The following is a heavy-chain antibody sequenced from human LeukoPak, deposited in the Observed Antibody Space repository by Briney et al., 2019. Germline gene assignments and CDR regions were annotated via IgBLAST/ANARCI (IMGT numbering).Heavy chain of an antibody. Sequence: ASVKVSCKASGYTFINYGISWVRQAPGQGLEWMGWISAYNGNTNYAQKLQGRVTMTTDTSTSTAYMELRSLRSDDTAVYYCAREYRYYYDSSGFYFDYWGQGTLVTVSS. J-gene: IGHJ4*02. V-gene: IGHV1-18*01. CDR2: ISAYNGNT. D-gene: IGHD3-22*01. CDR1: GYTFINYG. CDR3: AREYRYYYDSSGFYFDY.